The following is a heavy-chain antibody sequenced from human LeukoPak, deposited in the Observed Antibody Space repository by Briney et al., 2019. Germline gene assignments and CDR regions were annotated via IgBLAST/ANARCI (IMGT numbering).Heavy chain of an antibody. CDR3: ARGFSGVVARD. CDR2: IKHDGST. D-gene: IGHD2-15*01. Sequence: SETLSLTCAVYGGSFTNYYWSWIRQPPGEGLEWIGEIKHDGSTNYNPSLKSRVIMSLDTSKNQFFLNLNSVTAADTAVYYCARGFSGVVARDWGQGTLVTVSS. CDR1: GGSFTNYY. V-gene: IGHV4-34*01. J-gene: IGHJ4*02.